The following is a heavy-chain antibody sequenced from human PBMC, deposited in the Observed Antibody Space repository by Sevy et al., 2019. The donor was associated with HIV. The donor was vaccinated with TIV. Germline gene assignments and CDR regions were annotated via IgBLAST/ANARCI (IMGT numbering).Heavy chain of an antibody. Sequence: GGSLRLSCAASGFTFSKYSMSWVRQPPGKGLEWVSTLSFGCGEINYADSVKGRFTISRDNSKSSVYLQMNNLGPEDTAVYYCAREGCTKPHDYWGQGTLVTV. D-gene: IGHD2-8*01. CDR1: GFTFSKYS. CDR2: LSFGCGEI. J-gene: IGHJ4*02. CDR3: AREGCTKPHDY. V-gene: IGHV3-23*01.